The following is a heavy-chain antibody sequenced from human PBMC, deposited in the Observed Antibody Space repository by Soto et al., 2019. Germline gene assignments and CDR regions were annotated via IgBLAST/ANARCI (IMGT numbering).Heavy chain of an antibody. J-gene: IGHJ6*02. CDR1: EFTFSNYE. V-gene: IGHV3-48*03. CDR2: ISSSGSTI. Sequence: GGSLRLSCAASEFTFSNYEMHWVRQAPGKGLEWVSYISSSGSTIYYADSVKGRFTISRDNTKSSLYLQMDSLTAEDTAVYYCARAQETDNFWSLDYYYTMDVWGQGTTVTVSS. D-gene: IGHD3-3*01. CDR3: ARAQETDNFWSLDYYYTMDV.